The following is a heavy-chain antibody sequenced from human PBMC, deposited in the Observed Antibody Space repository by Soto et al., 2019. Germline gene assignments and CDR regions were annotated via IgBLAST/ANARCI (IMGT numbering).Heavy chain of an antibody. CDR1: GYTFTNYG. CDR2: INAGNGNT. D-gene: IGHD6-19*01. V-gene: IGHV1-3*01. CDR3: ARAGYSSGWYHWYFDF. J-gene: IGHJ2*01. Sequence: ASVKVSCRASGYTFTNYGIHWVRQAPGQRLEWMGWINAGNGNTKYSQKFQGRVIITRDTSASTAYMELSSLRSEDTAVFYCARAGYSSGWYHWYFDFWGRGTLVTVSS.